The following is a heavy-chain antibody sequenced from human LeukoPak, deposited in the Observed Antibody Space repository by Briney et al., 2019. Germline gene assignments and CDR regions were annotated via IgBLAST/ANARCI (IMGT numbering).Heavy chain of an antibody. CDR3: ARHGFYGDSARRKFDP. D-gene: IGHD4-17*01. CDR1: NGSFSGYY. J-gene: IGHJ5*02. CDR2: ISHSGYT. V-gene: IGHV4-34*01. Sequence: PSETLSLTCTVYNGSFSGYYWGWIRQPPGTGLEWIGEISHSGYTNLNPSLKSRLTISLDTSKNHFSLRLTSLTAADTAVYYCARHGFYGDSARRKFDPWGQGTLVTVSS.